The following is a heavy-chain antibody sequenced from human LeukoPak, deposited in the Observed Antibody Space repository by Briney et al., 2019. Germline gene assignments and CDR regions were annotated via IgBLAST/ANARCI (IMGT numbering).Heavy chain of an antibody. CDR3: SKDGRSWSAGY. Sequence: GGSLRLSCAASGFTFTIFGLNWVRQAPGKGPEWVSSISGSDDSTYYADSVKGRFTISRDNSKNTLYLQMNTLRAEDTALYYCSKDGRSWSAGYWGQGTLVTVSS. D-gene: IGHD6-13*01. CDR2: ISGSDDST. CDR1: GFTFTIFG. J-gene: IGHJ4*02. V-gene: IGHV3-23*01.